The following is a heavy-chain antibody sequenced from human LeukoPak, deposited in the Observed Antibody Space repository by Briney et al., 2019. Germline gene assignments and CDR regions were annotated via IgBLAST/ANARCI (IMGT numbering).Heavy chain of an antibody. J-gene: IGHJ6*03. CDR1: GFTFDDYT. CDR2: ISWDGGST. CDR3: AKAGSGYRYVGYYYMDV. Sequence: GGSLRLSCAASGFTFDDYTMHWVRQAPGKGLEWVSLISWDGGSTYYADSVKGRFTISRDNGKNSLYLQMNSLRTEDTALYYCAKAGSGYRYVGYYYMDVWGKGATVTVSS. D-gene: IGHD5-18*01. V-gene: IGHV3-43*01.